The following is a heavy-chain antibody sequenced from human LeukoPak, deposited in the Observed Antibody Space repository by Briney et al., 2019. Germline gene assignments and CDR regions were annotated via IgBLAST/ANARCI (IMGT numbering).Heavy chain of an antibody. D-gene: IGHD5-18*01. Sequence: LGGSLRLSCAASGFTFDDYGMSWVRPVPGKGLEWVSGINWNGGSTGYADSVKGRFTISRDNAKNSLYLQMSSLRAEDTALYYCARVFGYSYGLGYFDYWGQGTLVTVSS. CDR3: ARVFGYSYGLGYFDY. J-gene: IGHJ4*02. CDR1: GFTFDDYG. CDR2: INWNGGST. V-gene: IGHV3-20*04.